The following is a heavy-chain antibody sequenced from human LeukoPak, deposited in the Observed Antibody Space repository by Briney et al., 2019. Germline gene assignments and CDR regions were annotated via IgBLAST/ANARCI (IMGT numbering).Heavy chain of an antibody. D-gene: IGHD6-19*01. CDR3: AIPYSRGWYRY. J-gene: IGHJ4*02. V-gene: IGHV3-7*03. CDR1: GFTFSSYW. Sequence: GGSLRLSCAASGFTFSSYWMSWVRQAPGKGLEWVANIKQDGSEKYYVDSVKGRFTISRDNAKNSLYLQMNSLRAEDTAVYYCAIPYSRGWYRYWGQGTLVTVSS. CDR2: IKQDGSEK.